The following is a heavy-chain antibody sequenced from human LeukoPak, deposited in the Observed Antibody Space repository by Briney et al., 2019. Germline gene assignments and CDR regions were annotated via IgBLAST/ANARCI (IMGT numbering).Heavy chain of an antibody. CDR3: ARALRFRLSKQDIVVVPAARMLDP. Sequence: SETLSLTCAVYGGSFRGYYWSWLRQPPGKGLEWIGEINHSGSTNYNPSLKSRVTISVDTSKNQFSLKLSSVTAADMAVYYCARALRFRLSKQDIVVVPAARMLDPWGQGTLVTVSS. CDR1: GGSFRGYY. V-gene: IGHV4-34*01. D-gene: IGHD2-2*01. J-gene: IGHJ5*02. CDR2: INHSGST.